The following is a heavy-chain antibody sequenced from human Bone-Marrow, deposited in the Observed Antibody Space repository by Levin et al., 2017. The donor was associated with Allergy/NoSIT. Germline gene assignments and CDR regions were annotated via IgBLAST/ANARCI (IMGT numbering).Heavy chain of an antibody. V-gene: IGHV1-3*01. D-gene: IGHD3-16*01. CDR2: INAGNGNT. CDR3: TRGRGSYYFDY. J-gene: IGHJ4*02. Sequence: ASVKVSCKASVYTFISYALNWVRQPPCQRLEWMGWINAGNGNTKYSQKFQGRVTITRDTSASTAYMELSSLRSEDTAVYYCTRGRGSYYFDYWGQGTLVTVSS. CDR1: VYTFISYA.